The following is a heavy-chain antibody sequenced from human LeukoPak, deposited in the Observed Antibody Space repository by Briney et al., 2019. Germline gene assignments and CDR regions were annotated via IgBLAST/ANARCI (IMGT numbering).Heavy chain of an antibody. D-gene: IGHD4-17*01. CDR2: LDLIDSYI. J-gene: IGHJ4*02. V-gene: IGHV5-10-1*01. CDR1: GYNFTSFC. CDR3: ARHAYGDYEDY. Sequence: ESPRISCKGSGYNFTSFCMNWVRQMTGKGLEWMSSLDLIDSYIHNSPCFRGHITISAAKSITTAYLQWSSLKASDTAMYYCARHAYGDYEDYWGQGTLVTVSS.